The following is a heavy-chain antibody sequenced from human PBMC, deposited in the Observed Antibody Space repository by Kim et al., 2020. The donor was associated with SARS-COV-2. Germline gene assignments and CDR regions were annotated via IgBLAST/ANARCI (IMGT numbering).Heavy chain of an antibody. D-gene: IGHD6-13*01. J-gene: IGHJ4*02. CDR1: GFTFSSYA. V-gene: IGHV3-23*01. CDR2: ISGSGGST. CDR3: AKGRIASAGTSSY. Sequence: GGSLRLSCAASGFTFSSYALSWVRQAPGKGLEWVSFISGSGGSTYYSDSVKGRFTISRDNSKNKLYLQMASLRVEDTAVYYCAKGRIASAGTSSYCGQGTLVNVSS.